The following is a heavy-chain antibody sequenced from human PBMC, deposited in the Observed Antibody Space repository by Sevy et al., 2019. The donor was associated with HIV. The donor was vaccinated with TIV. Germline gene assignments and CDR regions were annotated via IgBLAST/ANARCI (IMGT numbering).Heavy chain of an antibody. J-gene: IGHJ6*02. D-gene: IGHD3-22*01. V-gene: IGHV3-23*01. CDR2: ISGSGGDT. Sequence: GGSLRLSCAASGFTFSTYAMSWVRQAPGKGLEWVSVISGSGGDTYYADSVKGRLNISRDNSKNTLYLQMNSLRAEDTAVYYCAKDAYYYDSSGYSMSQWYYGMDVWGQGTTVTVSS. CDR3: AKDAYYYDSSGYSMSQWYYGMDV. CDR1: GFTFSTYA.